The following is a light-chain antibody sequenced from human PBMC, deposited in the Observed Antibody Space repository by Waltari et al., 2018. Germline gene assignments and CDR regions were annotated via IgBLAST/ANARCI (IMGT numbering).Light chain of an antibody. J-gene: IGLJ2*01. CDR3: NSRDSSGNHVL. CDR2: GKN. V-gene: IGLV3-19*01. CDR1: SLSTYY. Sequence: SSELPQDPAVSVALGQTVRIPCQGDSLSTYYASWYQQRPGQAPVLVIYGKNNRPSGIPDRFSGSSSGNTASLTISGAQAEDEADYYCNSRDSSGNHVLFGGGTKLTVL.